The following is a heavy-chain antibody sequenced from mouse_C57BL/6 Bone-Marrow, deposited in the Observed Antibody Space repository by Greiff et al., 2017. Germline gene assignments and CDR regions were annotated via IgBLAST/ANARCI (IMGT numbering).Heavy chain of an antibody. CDR3: ARGEYGSSFAY. Sequence: EVKLEESGGGLVKPGGSLKLSCAASGFTFSDYGMHWVRQAPEQGLEWVAYISRGSSTIYYADTVKGRFTLSRDNAKNTVFLQMTSLRSEDAAMYYCARGEYGSSFAYWGQGTLVTVSA. CDR1: GFTFSDYG. J-gene: IGHJ3*01. V-gene: IGHV5-17*01. D-gene: IGHD1-1*01. CDR2: ISRGSSTI.